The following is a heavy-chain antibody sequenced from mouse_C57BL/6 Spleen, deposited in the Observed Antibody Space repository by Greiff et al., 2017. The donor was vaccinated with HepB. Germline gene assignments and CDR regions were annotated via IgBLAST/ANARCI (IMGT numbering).Heavy chain of an antibody. CDR3: ARKTAQATWCYAMDY. CDR2: IDPSDSYT. CDR1: GYTFTSYW. V-gene: IGHV1-69*01. J-gene: IGHJ4*01. Sequence: QVQLKQPGAELVMPGASVKLSCKASGYTFTSYWMHWVKQRPGQGLEWIGEIDPSDSYTNYNQKFKGKSTLTVDKSSSTAYMQLSSLTSEDSAVYYCARKTAQATWCYAMDYWGQGTSVTVSS. D-gene: IGHD3-2*02.